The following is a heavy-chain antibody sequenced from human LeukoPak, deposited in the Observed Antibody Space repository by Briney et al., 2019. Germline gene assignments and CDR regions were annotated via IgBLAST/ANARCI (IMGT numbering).Heavy chain of an antibody. CDR3: ARELGGSLEDY. CDR2: INAGNGNT. V-gene: IGHV1-3*01. Sequence: GASVKVSCKASGYTFTSYAMHWVRQAPGQRLEWMGWINAGNGNTKYSQKFQGRVTITRDTSASTAYMELSSLRSEDTAVHYCARELGGSLEDYWGQGTLVTVSS. J-gene: IGHJ4*02. CDR1: GYTFTSYA. D-gene: IGHD3-3*01.